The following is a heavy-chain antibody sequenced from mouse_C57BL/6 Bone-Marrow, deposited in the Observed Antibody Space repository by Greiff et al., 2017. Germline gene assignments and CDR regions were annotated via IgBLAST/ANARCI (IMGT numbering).Heavy chain of an antibody. V-gene: IGHV5-9*01. CDR3: SRQVTTVLATKYFDV. J-gene: IGHJ1*03. CDR1: GFTFSSYT. CDR2: ISGGGGNT. Sequence: DVKLVESGGGLVKPGGSLKLSCAASGFTFSSYTMSWVRQTPEKRLQWVAAISGGGGNTYYPDNVKGRFTISIDNDKNILYLQMSSLRSEDTALYYCSRQVTTVLATKYFDVWGTGTTVTVSS. D-gene: IGHD1-1*01.